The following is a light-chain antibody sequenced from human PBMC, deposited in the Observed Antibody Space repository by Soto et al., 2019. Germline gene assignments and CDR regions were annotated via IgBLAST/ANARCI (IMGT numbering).Light chain of an antibody. J-gene: IGKJ4*01. CDR2: SVS. V-gene: IGKV3-20*01. CDR1: QTVSSSY. CDR3: QQYGSSPLT. Sequence: EIVLTQSPGTLSLSPGERATLSCRASQTVSSSYLAWYQQKPGQAPRLLIYSVSSRATGIPDRFSGSGSGTDFTLTISRLEPEDFALYYCQQYGSSPLTFGGGTKVEIK.